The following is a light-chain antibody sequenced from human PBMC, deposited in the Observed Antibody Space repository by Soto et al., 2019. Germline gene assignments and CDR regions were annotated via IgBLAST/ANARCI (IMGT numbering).Light chain of an antibody. V-gene: IGKV3D-20*01. CDR2: DAS. CDR3: QQYGSSPWT. CDR1: QSVSSNY. J-gene: IGKJ1*01. Sequence: EIVLTQSPATLSLSQGERAALSCGASQSVSSNYLAWYQQKPGLAPRLLIYDASRRATGIPDRFSGSGSGADFILSISRLEPEDFAVYYCQQYGSSPWTFGQGTKVDIK.